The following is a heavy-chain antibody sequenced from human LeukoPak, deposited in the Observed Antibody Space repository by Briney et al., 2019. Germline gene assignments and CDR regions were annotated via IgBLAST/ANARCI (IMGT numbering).Heavy chain of an antibody. CDR2: IYYSGST. J-gene: IGHJ4*02. D-gene: IGHD1-14*01. CDR1: GGSISSYY. V-gene: IGHV4-59*08. CDR3: ARTGTGNYFDY. Sequence: SETLSLTCTVSGGSISSYYWSWIRQPPGKGLEWIGYIYYSGSTNYNPSLKSRVTISVDTSENQLSLKLTSVTAADTAVYYCARTGTGNYFDYWGQGTLVTVSS.